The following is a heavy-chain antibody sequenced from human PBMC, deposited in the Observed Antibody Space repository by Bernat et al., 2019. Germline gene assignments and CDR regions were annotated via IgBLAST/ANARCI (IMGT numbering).Heavy chain of an antibody. CDR3: ARCGSGPPLGAFDI. Sequence: EVQLVESGGGLIQPGGSLRLSCAASGFTVSSNYMSWVRQAPGKGLEWVSVIYSGGSTYYADSVKGRFTISRDNSKNTLYLQMNSLRAEDTAVYYCARCGSGPPLGAFDIWGQGTMVTVSS. CDR2: IYSGGST. CDR1: GFTVSSNY. V-gene: IGHV3-53*01. J-gene: IGHJ3*02. D-gene: IGHD2-21*01.